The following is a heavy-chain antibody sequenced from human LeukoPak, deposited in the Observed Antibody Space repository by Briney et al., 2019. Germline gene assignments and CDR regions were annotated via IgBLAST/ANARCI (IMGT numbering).Heavy chain of an antibody. CDR3: ARAPSDSCYSGSDY. CDR1: GFTFSNHA. CDR2: ICDNGGGT. V-gene: IGHV3-23*01. D-gene: IGHD2-15*01. Sequence: GGSLRLSCAASGFTFSNHAMFWVRQASGQGLEWLSVICDNGGGTHYADSVRGRFTISRDDSTDTLYLQMHSLRAEDTAIYYCARAPSDSCYSGSDYWGQGTLVTVSS. J-gene: IGHJ4*02.